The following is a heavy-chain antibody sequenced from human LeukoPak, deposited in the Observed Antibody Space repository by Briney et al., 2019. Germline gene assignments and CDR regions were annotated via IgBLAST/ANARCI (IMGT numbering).Heavy chain of an antibody. J-gene: IGHJ5*02. D-gene: IGHD3-22*01. V-gene: IGHV4-30-4*01. CDR1: GASISSHY. CDR2: MYYSGST. CDR3: ARPYYYDSRIDP. Sequence: PSETLSLTCNVSGASISSHYWSWIRQPPGKGLEWIAYMYYSGSTYYNPSLKSRVTMSADTSKNQLSLKLSSVTAADTAVYYCARPYYYDSRIDPWGQGTLVTVSS.